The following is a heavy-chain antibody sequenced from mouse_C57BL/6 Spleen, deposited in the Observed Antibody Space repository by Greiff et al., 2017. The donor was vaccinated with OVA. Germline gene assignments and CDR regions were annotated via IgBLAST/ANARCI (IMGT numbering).Heavy chain of an antibody. V-gene: IGHV10-1*01. CDR1: GFSFNTYA. CDR2: IRSKSNNYAT. D-gene: IGHD1-1*01. Sequence: EVKLMESGGGLVQPKGSLKLSCAASGFSFNTYAMNWVRQAPGKGLEWVARIRSKSNNYATYYADSVKDRFTISRDDSESMLYLQMNNLKTEDTAMYYCVLDYYGSPYAMDYWGQGTSVTVSS. J-gene: IGHJ4*01. CDR3: VLDYYGSPYAMDY.